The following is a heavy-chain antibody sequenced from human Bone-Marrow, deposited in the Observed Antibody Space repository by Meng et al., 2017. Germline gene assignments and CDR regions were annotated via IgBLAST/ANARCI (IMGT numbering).Heavy chain of an antibody. V-gene: IGHV1-3*01. Sequence: VQLVESGAEVKKPGASVKVSCKASGYTFTSYAMHWVRQAPGQRLEWMGWINAGNGNTKYSQKFQGRVTITTDTSTSTAYMELRSLRSDDTAVYYCARIWFGTQEYFDYWGQGTLVTVSS. CDR2: INAGNGNT. D-gene: IGHD3-10*01. CDR3: ARIWFGTQEYFDY. J-gene: IGHJ4*02. CDR1: GYTFTSYA.